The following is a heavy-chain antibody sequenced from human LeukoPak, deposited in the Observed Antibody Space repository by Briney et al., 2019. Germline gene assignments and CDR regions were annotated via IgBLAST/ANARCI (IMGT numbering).Heavy chain of an antibody. D-gene: IGHD1-26*01. CDR1: GGSISSSNW. Sequence: PSGTLSLTCAVSGGSISSSNWWSWVRQPPGKGLEWIGEIYHSGSTNYNPSLKSRVTISVDKSKNQFSLKLSSVTAADTAVYYCARVGDIVGATIWSDPWGQGTLVTVSS. CDR3: ARVGDIVGATIWSDP. CDR2: IYHSGST. J-gene: IGHJ5*02. V-gene: IGHV4-4*02.